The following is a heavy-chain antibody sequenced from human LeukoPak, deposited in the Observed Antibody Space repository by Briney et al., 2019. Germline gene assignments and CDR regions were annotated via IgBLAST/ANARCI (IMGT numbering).Heavy chain of an antibody. Sequence: GGSLSLSCAASGFTFSSYAMSWVRQAPGKGLEWVSAISGSGGSTFYADSVKGRFTISRDNSKSTLYLQMNSLSAEDTAVYYCAKDLEATRRGGFDYWGQGTLVTVSS. CDR3: AKDLEATRRGGFDY. CDR1: GFTFSSYA. CDR2: ISGSGGST. V-gene: IGHV3-23*01. D-gene: IGHD5-12*01. J-gene: IGHJ4*02.